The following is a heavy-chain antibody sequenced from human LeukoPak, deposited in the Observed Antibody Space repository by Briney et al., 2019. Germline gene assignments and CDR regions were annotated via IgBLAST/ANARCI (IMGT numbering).Heavy chain of an antibody. J-gene: IGHJ3*02. V-gene: IGHV4-31*03. CDR3: ARSLMTRLHAFDI. D-gene: IGHD2-21*02. CDR1: GGSISSGGYY. CDR2: IYYSGST. Sequence: PSQTLSLTCTVSGGSISSGGYYWSWIRQHPGKGLEWIGYIYYSGSTYYNPSLKSRVTMSVDTSKSQFSLKLSSVTAADTAVYYCARSLMTRLHAFDIWGQGTMVTVSS.